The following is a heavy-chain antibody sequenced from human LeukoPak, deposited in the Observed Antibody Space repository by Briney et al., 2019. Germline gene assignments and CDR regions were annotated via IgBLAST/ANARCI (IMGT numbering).Heavy chain of an antibody. CDR2: VSSSRTNK. CDR3: ARGLTFDP. V-gene: IGHV3-21*01. Sequence: PGGSLRLSCAASGSTFSSYAMNWVRQAPGKGLELVPSVSSSRTNKFYADSVKGRFTITRDNAKNSLYLQMNSVRAEDTAVYYCARGLTFDPWGQGTLVTVSS. J-gene: IGHJ5*02. CDR1: GSTFSSYA.